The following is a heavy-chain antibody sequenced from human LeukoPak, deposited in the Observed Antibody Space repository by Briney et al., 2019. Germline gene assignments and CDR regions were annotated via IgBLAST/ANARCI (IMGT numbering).Heavy chain of an antibody. Sequence: PGGSLRLSCAASGFTVNYNYMSCVRQAPGKGLEWVSVIYSGGSIYYADSVKGRFTISRDDSKNTVYLQMNSLRVEDTAVYYCARVKVGITYWFDLWGQGTLVTVSS. CDR2: IYSGGSI. D-gene: IGHD1-26*01. V-gene: IGHV3-66*01. J-gene: IGHJ5*02. CDR1: GFTVNYNY. CDR3: ARVKVGITYWFDL.